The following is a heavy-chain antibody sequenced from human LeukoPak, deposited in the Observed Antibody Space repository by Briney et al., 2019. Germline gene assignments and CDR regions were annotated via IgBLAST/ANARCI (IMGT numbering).Heavy chain of an antibody. CDR2: IRYDGSNK. D-gene: IGHD2-2*01. CDR3: AKDIGSTSCFDY. Sequence: GGSLRLSCAASGFTSSSYGMHWVRQAPGKGLEWVAFIRYDGSNKYYADSVKGRFTISRDNSKNTLYLQMNSLRAEDTAVYYCAKDIGSTSCFDYWGQGTLVTVSS. V-gene: IGHV3-30*02. CDR1: GFTSSSYG. J-gene: IGHJ4*02.